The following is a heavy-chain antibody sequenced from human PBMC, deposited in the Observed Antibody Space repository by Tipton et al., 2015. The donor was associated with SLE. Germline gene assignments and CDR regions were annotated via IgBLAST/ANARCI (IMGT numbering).Heavy chain of an antibody. Sequence: LRLSCTVSGGSISSGGYYWSWIRQHPGKGLEWIGYIYYSGSTNYNPSLKSRVTISVDTSKNQFSLKLSSVTAADTAVYYCARDDRVVVVPAAMGFLYGMDVWGQGTTVTVSS. D-gene: IGHD2-2*01. CDR3: ARDDRVVVVPAAMGFLYGMDV. CDR2: IYYSGST. J-gene: IGHJ6*02. CDR1: GGSISSGGYY. V-gene: IGHV4-31*03.